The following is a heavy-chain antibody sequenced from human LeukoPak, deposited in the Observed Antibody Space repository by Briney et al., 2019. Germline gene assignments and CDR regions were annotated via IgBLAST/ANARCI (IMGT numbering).Heavy chain of an antibody. Sequence: VKVSCKASGGTFSSYAISWVRQAPGQGLEWMGGIIPIFGTANYAQKFQGRVTITADESTSTAYMELSSLRSEDTAVYYCARDDCSTPAAFDIWGQGTMVTVSS. CDR1: GGTFSSYA. V-gene: IGHV1-69*13. CDR2: IIPIFGTA. CDR3: ARDDCSTPAAFDI. D-gene: IGHD4-11*01. J-gene: IGHJ3*02.